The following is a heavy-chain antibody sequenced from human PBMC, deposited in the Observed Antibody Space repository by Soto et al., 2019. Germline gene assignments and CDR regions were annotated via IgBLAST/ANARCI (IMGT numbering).Heavy chain of an antibody. J-gene: IGHJ4*02. Sequence: SETLSLTCTVSGGSISRSIYYWGWIRQPPGKGLEWIGSIYYSGSTYYNPSLKSRVTISVDTSKNQFSLKLSSVTAADTAVYYCARHDYGGFGLWGQGTLVTVSS. V-gene: IGHV4-39*01. CDR2: IYYSGST. D-gene: IGHD4-17*01. CDR3: ARHDYGGFGL. CDR1: GGSISRSIYY.